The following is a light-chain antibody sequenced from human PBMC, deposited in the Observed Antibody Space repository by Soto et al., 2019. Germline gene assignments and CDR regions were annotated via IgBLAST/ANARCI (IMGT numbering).Light chain of an antibody. Sequence: SYELTQPPSVSVAPGKTATISCGGNNIGHKGVHWYQQKPGQAPILVIYFDKDRPSGIPERFSGSNSGNTATLTIARVEAGDEADYYCQVWDTNIDHRVFGGGTKLTVL. CDR1: NIGHKG. V-gene: IGLV3-21*04. J-gene: IGLJ3*02. CDR3: QVWDTNIDHRV. CDR2: FDK.